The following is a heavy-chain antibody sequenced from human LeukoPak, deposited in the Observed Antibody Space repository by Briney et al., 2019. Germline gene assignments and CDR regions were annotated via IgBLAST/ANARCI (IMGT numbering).Heavy chain of an antibody. CDR3: ARADPITIFGVVTILNAFDI. CDR2: IYTSGST. Sequence: PSQTLSLTCTVSGGSISSGSYYWSWIRQPAGKGLEWIGRIYTSGSTNYNPSLKSRVTMSVDTSKNQFSLKLSSVTAADTAVYYCARADPITIFGVVTILNAFDIWGQGTMVTVPS. CDR1: GGSISSGSYY. J-gene: IGHJ3*02. D-gene: IGHD3-3*01. V-gene: IGHV4-61*02.